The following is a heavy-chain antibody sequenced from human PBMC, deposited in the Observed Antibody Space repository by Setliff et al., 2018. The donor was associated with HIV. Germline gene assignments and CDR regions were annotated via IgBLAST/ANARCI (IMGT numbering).Heavy chain of an antibody. CDR1: GGSISSYY. CDR3: TREFHRGIPDYLDS. J-gene: IGHJ4*02. Sequence: PSETLSLTCTVSGGSISSYYWSWIRQPAGKGLEWIGRIYTSGSTNYNPSLKSRVTMSVDTSKNQFSLKLSSVTAADTAVYYCTREFHRGIPDYLDSWGQGILVTVSS. V-gene: IGHV4-4*07. CDR2: IYTSGST. D-gene: IGHD2-2*02.